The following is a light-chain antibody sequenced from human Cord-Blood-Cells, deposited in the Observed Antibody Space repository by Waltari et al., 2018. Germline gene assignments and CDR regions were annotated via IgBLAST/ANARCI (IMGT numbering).Light chain of an antibody. V-gene: IGLV2-14*01. CDR3: SSYTSSSTVV. Sequence: QSALTQPAPVSGSPGQSITISCTGTSSDGGGYNYVSWYQQYPGNAPKLMIYDVSKRPSGVLNRFSGSESGNTASLTISGLQAEDEADYYCSSYTSSSTVVFGGGTKLTVL. CDR1: SSDGGGYNY. CDR2: DVS. J-gene: IGLJ2*01.